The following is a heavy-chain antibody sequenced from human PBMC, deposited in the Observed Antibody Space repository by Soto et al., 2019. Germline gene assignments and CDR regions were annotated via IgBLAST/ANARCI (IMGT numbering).Heavy chain of an antibody. CDR1: GFTFNNYA. Sequence: GGPLRLSCAASGFTFNNYAMHWVRQAPGKGLEWVAFISYDGTNKYYADSVTGRFTISRDNSRNTLYLQMNSLRAEDTAVYYCARGDGYIYGNTFDSWGQGTLVTVSS. CDR2: ISYDGTNK. V-gene: IGHV3-30-3*01. CDR3: ARGDGYIYGNTFDS. J-gene: IGHJ4*02. D-gene: IGHD5-18*01.